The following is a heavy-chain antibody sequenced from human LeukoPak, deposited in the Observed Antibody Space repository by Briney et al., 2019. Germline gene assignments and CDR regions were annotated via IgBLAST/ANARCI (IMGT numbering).Heavy chain of an antibody. CDR1: GFTFSSYG. CDR3: AKAPRDYYYYYGMDV. V-gene: IGHV3-30*18. J-gene: IGHJ6*02. CDR2: ISYDGSNK. Sequence: GGSLRLSCAASGFTFSSYGMHWVRQAPGKGLEWVAVISYDGSNKYYADSVKGRFTISRDNSKNTLYLQMNSLRAEDTAVYYCAKAPRDYYYYYGMDVWGQGTTVTVSS.